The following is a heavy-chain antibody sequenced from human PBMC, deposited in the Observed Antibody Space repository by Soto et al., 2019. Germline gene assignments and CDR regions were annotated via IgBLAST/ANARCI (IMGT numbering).Heavy chain of an antibody. CDR1: GYTFTGYY. D-gene: IGHD5-12*01. J-gene: IGHJ3*02. V-gene: IGHV1-2*04. CDR3: ARAISSIDSGYERNAFGI. CDR2: INPNSGGT. Sequence: GASVKVSCKASGYTFTGYYMHWVRQAPGQGLEWMGWINPNSGGTNYAQKFQGWVTMTRDTSISTAYMELSRLRSDDTAAYYCARAISSIDSGYERNAFGIWGQGTMVTVSS.